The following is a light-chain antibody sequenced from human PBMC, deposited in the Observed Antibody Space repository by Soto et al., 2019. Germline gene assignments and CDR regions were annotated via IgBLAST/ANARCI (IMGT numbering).Light chain of an antibody. CDR3: SSYTSSSTYVV. CDR2: DVS. V-gene: IGLV2-14*01. CDR1: SSDVGGSNY. J-gene: IGLJ2*01. Sequence: QSALTQPASVSGSPGQSITISCTGTSSDVGGSNYVSWYQQHPGKAPKLMIYDVSNRPSGVSNRFSGSKSGNTAFLTISGLQAEDEADYYCSSYTSSSTYVVFGGGTKVTVL.